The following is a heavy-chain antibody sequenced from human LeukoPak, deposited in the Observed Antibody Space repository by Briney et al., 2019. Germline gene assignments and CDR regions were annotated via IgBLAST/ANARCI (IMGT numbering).Heavy chain of an antibody. D-gene: IGHD4-11*01. CDR1: GGSFSGYY. Sequence: SETLSLTCAVYGGSFSGYYWSWIRQPPGKGLEWIGEINHSGSTNYNPSLKSRVTISVDTSKNQFSLKLSSVTAADTAVYYCARDSNYYGMDVWGQGTTVTVSS. J-gene: IGHJ6*02. CDR3: ARDSNYYGMDV. V-gene: IGHV4-34*01. CDR2: INHSGST.